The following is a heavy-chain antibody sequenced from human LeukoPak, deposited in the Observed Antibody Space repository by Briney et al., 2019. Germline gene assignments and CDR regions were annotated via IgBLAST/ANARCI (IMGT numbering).Heavy chain of an antibody. V-gene: IGHV4-59*01. CDR1: GGSLSSYY. D-gene: IGHD3-10*01. CDR2: IYYSGST. CDR3: ARELWFGEPAQPLIDY. J-gene: IGHJ4*02. Sequence: SETLSLTCTVSGGSLSSYYWSWIRQPPGKGLEWIGYIYYSGSTNYNPSLKSRVTISVDTSKNQFSLKLSSVTAADTAVHYCARELWFGEPAQPLIDYWGQETLVTVSS.